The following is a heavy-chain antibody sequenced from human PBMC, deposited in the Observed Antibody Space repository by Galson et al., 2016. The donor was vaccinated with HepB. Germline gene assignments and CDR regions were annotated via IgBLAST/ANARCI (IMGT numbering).Heavy chain of an antibody. J-gene: IGHJ6*02. CDR1: GFTFSSYS. V-gene: IGHV3-48*02. D-gene: IGHD3-9*01. Sequence: SLRLSCAASGFTFSSYSMYWVRQAPGKGLEWVSYISSSSSTIYYADSVKGRFTISRDNAKNSLYLQMNSLRDEDTAGYYCARDKKGITIYYYGMDVWGQGTTVTVSS. CDR2: ISSSSSTI. CDR3: ARDKKGITIYYYGMDV.